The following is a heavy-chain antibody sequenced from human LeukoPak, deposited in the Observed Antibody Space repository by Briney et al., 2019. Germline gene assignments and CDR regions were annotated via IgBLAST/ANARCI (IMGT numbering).Heavy chain of an antibody. CDR2: INSDGNTI. D-gene: IGHD3-10*01. CDR3: ARGFSGAIDY. J-gene: IGHJ4*02. CDR1: GFTFSNNL. Sequence: QPGGSLRLSCAASGFTFSNNLMHWVRQGPGKGLVWVSHINSDGNTIRCADSVKGRFTISRDNAKNTLYLQMNSLRAEDTAVYFCARGFSGAIDYWGRGTQVTVSS. V-gene: IGHV3-74*01.